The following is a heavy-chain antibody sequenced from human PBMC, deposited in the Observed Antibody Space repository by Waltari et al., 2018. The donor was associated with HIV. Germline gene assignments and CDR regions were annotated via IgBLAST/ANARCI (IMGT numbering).Heavy chain of an antibody. V-gene: IGHV3-53*02. D-gene: IGHD6-6*01. CDR2: IYSRGST. CDR1: GFSVGNKF. Sequence: VQLVETGGGLILPGGSLRLSCAASGFSVGNKFISWVRQAPGKGLEWVSVIYSRGSTFYADSVRGRFTMSRYTSKNMVYLQMNSLRVEDTAVYYCAREGYTRSSGRGNWFDSWGQGTLVTVSS. CDR3: AREGYTRSSGRGNWFDS. J-gene: IGHJ5*01.